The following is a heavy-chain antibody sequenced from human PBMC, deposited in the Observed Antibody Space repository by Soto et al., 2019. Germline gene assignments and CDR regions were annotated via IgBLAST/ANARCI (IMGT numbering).Heavy chain of an antibody. CDR2: IIPIFGTA. Sequence: SVKVSCKASGGTFSSYAISWVRQAPGQGLEWMGGIIPIFGTANYAQKFQGRVTITADESTSTAYMELSSPRSEDTAVYYCARSTYHSSGYYLGPNWFDPWGQGTLVTVSS. D-gene: IGHD3-22*01. CDR3: ARSTYHSSGYYLGPNWFDP. CDR1: GGTFSSYA. J-gene: IGHJ5*02. V-gene: IGHV1-69*13.